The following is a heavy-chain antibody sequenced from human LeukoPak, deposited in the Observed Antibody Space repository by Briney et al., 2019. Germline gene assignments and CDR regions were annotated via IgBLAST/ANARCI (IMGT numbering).Heavy chain of an antibody. CDR1: GFTFSSYW. V-gene: IGHV3-74*01. J-gene: IGHJ5*02. D-gene: IGHD3-22*01. CDR2: TNSDGSST. Sequence: GGSLRLSCAASGFTFSSYWMHWVRQAPGKGLVWVSRTNSDGSSTSYADSVKGRFTISRDNAKNTLYLQMNSLRAQDTAVYYCAIPAGHYYDSSGSNHWFDPWGQGTLVTVSS. CDR3: AIPAGHYYDSSGSNHWFDP.